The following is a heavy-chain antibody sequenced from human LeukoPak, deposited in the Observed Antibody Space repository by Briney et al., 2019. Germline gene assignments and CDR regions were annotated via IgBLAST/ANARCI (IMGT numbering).Heavy chain of an antibody. J-gene: IGHJ4*02. D-gene: IGHD2-8*02. CDR3: ARDTDLRYYFDY. CDR2: ISSSGSTI. Sequence: PGGSLRLSCAASGFTFSDYYRSWIRQAPGKGLEWDSYISSSGSTIYYADSVKGRFTISRHNAKNSRYLQMNSLRDEDTAVYYCARDTDLRYYFDYWGQGTLVTVSS. CDR1: GFTFSDYY. V-gene: IGHV3-11*01.